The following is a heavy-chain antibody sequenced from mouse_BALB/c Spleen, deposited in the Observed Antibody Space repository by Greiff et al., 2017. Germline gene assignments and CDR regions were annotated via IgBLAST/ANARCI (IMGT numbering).Heavy chain of an antibody. J-gene: IGHJ2*01. Sequence: EVKLVESGGGLVQPKGSLKLSCAASGFTFNTYAMNWVRQAPGKGLEWVARIRSKSNNYATYYADSVKDRFTISRDDSQSMLYLQMNNLKTEDTAMYYCVRCYGSSYYFDYWGQGTTLTVSS. D-gene: IGHD1-1*01. CDR3: VRCYGSSYYFDY. CDR1: GFTFNTYA. V-gene: IGHV10-1*02. CDR2: IRSKSNNYAT.